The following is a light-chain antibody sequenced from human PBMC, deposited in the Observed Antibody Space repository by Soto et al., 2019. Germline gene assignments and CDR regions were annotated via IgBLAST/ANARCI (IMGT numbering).Light chain of an antibody. Sequence: QAVVTQETSLTVSPGGTVTLTCGSSTGAVTSGHYPYWFQQKPGQAPRTLIYDTSNKHSWTPARFSGSLLGGKAALTLSGAQPEDEAEYYCLLSYSGAPEVFGGGTKLTVL. CDR2: DTS. J-gene: IGLJ2*01. V-gene: IGLV7-46*01. CDR3: LLSYSGAPEV. CDR1: TGAVTSGHY.